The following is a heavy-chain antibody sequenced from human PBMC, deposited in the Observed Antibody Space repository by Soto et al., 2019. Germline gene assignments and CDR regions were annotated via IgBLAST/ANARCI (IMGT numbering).Heavy chain of an antibody. J-gene: IGHJ5*02. CDR1: CGSIRNYY. CDR2: VYSTGPT. D-gene: IGHD3-22*01. Sequence: LSLTCTVSCGSIRNYYWSWIRQPAGKGLEWIGRVYSTGPTNYNPSLRSRVAMSVDTSKNQFSLRLDSVTAADTATYFWARDEYYDSNNWFEHWGLGTLVTVSS. CDR3: ARDEYYDSNNWFEH. V-gene: IGHV4-4*07.